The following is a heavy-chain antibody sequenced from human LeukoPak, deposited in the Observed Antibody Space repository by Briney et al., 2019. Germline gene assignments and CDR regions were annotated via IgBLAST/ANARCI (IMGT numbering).Heavy chain of an antibody. D-gene: IGHD2-15*01. CDR1: GFTFSSYG. V-gene: IGHV3-23*01. J-gene: IGHJ4*02. CDR3: AKTLTCRVCCSGSCPYLFEY. CDR2: IRGSVVET. Sequence: GGSLRLSCAASGFTFSSYGMAWLRQAPGEGLEWVSAIRGSVVETFYADYVKGRVAISRDNSKNSLHLEMNGRRAEGTAVYYGAKTLTCRVCCSGSCPYLFEYWGPGTLVTVSS.